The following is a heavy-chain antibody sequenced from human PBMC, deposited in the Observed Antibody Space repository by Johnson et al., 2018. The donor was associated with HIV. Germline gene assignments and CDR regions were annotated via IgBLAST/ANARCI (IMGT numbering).Heavy chain of an antibody. CDR2: IKSKTDGGTT. Sequence: VQLVESGGGVVQPGRSLRLSCAASGFTFSNAWMSWVRQAPGKGLEWVGRIKSKTDGGTTDYAAPVKGRFTISRDDSKNTLYLQMNSLRAEDTAVYYCAKIIGYSSGLEIWGQGTMVTVSS. CDR1: GFTFSNAW. CDR3: AKIIGYSSGLEI. D-gene: IGHD6-19*01. J-gene: IGHJ3*02. V-gene: IGHV3-15*01.